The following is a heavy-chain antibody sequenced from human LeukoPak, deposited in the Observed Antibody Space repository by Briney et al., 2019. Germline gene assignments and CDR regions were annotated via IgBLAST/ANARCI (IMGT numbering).Heavy chain of an antibody. CDR3: AKDRYGGYEAPFHYYMDA. Sequence: ASVKVSCKASGYTFTSYDINWARQASGQGLEWMGWINPNSGVTNYAQKLQGRVTITRDTSIDTAYMQLSRLRSDDTAVYYCAKDRYGGYEAPFHYYMDAWGRGTTVTVSS. CDR1: GYTFTSYD. D-gene: IGHD5-12*01. J-gene: IGHJ6*03. V-gene: IGHV1-2*02. CDR2: INPNSGVT.